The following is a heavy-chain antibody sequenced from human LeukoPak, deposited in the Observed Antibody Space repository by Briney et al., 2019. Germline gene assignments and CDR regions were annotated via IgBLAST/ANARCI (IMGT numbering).Heavy chain of an antibody. V-gene: IGHV1-46*01. Sequence: ASVKVSCTASGYTFTIYYMHWVRQAPGQGLEWMGIINPSGGSTSYAQKFQGRVTMTRDTSTSTVYMELSSLRSEDTAVYYCASLFSSGPLGGPWGQGTLVTVSS. CDR1: GYTFTIYY. J-gene: IGHJ5*02. CDR3: ASLFSSGPLGGP. D-gene: IGHD3-22*01. CDR2: INPSGGST.